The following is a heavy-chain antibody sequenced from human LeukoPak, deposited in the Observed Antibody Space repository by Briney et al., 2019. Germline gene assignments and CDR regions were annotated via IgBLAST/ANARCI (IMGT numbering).Heavy chain of an antibody. J-gene: IGHJ6*02. V-gene: IGHV3-7*01. Sequence: GGSLRLSCAASGFTFSSYWMSWVRQAPGKGLEWVANIKQDGSEKYYVDSVKGRFTISRDNAKNSLYLQMNSLRAEDTAVYYCAREYRTAVVTLYYYYYGMDVWGQGTTVTVSS. CDR2: IKQDGSEK. CDR3: AREYRTAVVTLYYYYYGMDV. D-gene: IGHD2-21*02. CDR1: GFTFSSYW.